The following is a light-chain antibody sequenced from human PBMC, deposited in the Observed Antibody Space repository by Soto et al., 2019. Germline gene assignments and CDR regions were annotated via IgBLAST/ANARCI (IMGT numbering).Light chain of an antibody. V-gene: IGLV2-14*01. Sequence: QSALTQPASVSGSPGQSITISCTGTSSDDGGYNYVSWYQQLPGKAPKLMIYDVSNRPSGVSNRFSGSKSGNTASLTISGLQAEDEADYYCSSYTSISTLNYVFGTGTKLTVL. CDR3: SSYTSISTLNYV. CDR1: SSDDGGYNY. CDR2: DVS. J-gene: IGLJ1*01.